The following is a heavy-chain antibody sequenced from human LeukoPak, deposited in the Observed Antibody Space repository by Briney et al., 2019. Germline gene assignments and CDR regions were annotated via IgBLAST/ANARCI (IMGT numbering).Heavy chain of an antibody. J-gene: IGHJ3*02. CDR1: GGSISSGGYY. Sequence: SETQSLTCTVSGGSISSGGYYWSWIRQPPGKGLEWIGYIYHSGSTNYNPSLKSRVTISVDKSKNQFSLKLSSVTAADTAVYYCARGDILTGYYEPDAFDIWGQGTMVTVSS. D-gene: IGHD3-9*01. CDR2: IYHSGST. CDR3: ARGDILTGYYEPDAFDI. V-gene: IGHV4-30-2*01.